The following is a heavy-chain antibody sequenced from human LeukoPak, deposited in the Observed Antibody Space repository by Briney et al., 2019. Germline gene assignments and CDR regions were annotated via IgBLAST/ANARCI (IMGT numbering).Heavy chain of an antibody. CDR3: ARKAARHLDYYYGMDV. CDR2: INPSGGST. V-gene: IGHV1-46*01. CDR1: GYTFTSYY. D-gene: IGHD6-6*01. J-gene: IGHJ6*02. Sequence: ASVKVSCKASGYTFTSYYMHWVRQAPGQGLEWMGIINPSGGSTSYAQKFQGRVTMTRDTSTSTVYMELSSLRSEDTAVYYCARKAARHLDYYYGMDVWGQGTTATVSS.